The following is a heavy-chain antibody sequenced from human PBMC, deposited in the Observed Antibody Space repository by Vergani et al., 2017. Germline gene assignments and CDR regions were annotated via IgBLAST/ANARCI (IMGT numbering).Heavy chain of an antibody. D-gene: IGHD6-6*01. CDR3: ARYSSSAYYYYYMDV. J-gene: IGHJ6*03. V-gene: IGHV3-64*07. CDR2: ISNNGGST. CDR1: GFTFSSYA. Sequence: EVQLVESGGGLVQPGGSLRLSCAASGFTFSSYAMHWVRQAPGKGLEYVSGISNNGGSTYYADSVKGRFTISRDNAKNSLYLQMNSLRAEDTAVYYCARYSSSAYYYYYMDVWGKGTTVTVSS.